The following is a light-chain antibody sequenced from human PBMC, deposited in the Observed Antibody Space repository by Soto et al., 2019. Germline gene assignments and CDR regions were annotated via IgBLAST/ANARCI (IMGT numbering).Light chain of an antibody. CDR1: KYNIGTNY. V-gene: IGLV1-47*02. CDR2: NND. J-gene: IGLJ2*01. CDR3: AAWDESQRVL. Sequence: QSVLTQPPSASGTPGQRVTISCSGSKYNIGTNYVYWYQHLPGTAPKLLIYNNDRRPSGVPDRFSASKSGPSASLAISGLRSEDEASYFCAAWDESQRVLFGGGTKLTVL.